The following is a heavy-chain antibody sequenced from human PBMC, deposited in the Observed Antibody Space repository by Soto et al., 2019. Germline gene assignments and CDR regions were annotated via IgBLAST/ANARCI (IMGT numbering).Heavy chain of an antibody. CDR1: GGSFSGYY. CDR2: INHSGST. J-gene: IGHJ4*02. V-gene: IGHV4-34*01. D-gene: IGHD2-15*01. Sequence: QVQLQQWGAGLLKPSETLSLTCAVYGGSFSGYYWSWIRQPPGKGLEWIGQINHSGSTNYNPSLKSRVTISVDTSKNQFSLKLSSVTAADTAVYYCARTSRIHYWGQGTLVTVSS. CDR3: ARTSRIHY.